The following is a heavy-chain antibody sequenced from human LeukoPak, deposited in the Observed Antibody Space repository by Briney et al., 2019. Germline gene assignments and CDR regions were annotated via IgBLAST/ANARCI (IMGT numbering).Heavy chain of an antibody. CDR1: GFTFSNFG. V-gene: IGHV3-33*06. J-gene: IGHJ5*01. D-gene: IGHD3-10*01. CDR2: MWSDGSHK. Sequence: GGSLSLSCEASGFTFSNFGMHWVRQPPGEGLEWVGVMWSDGSHKYYDDSVKGRFIISRDNSKNTLYLQMNSLRAADTSIYFCAKDANEFGASYFDSWGQGTLVTVSS. CDR3: AKDANEFGASYFDS.